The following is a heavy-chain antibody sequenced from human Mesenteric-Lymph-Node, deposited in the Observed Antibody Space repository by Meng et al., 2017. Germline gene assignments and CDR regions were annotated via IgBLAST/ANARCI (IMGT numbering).Heavy chain of an antibody. D-gene: IGHD6-19*01. CDR3: SRGITASGWYSYYFDY. V-gene: IGHV3-49*03. Sequence: GESLKISCTASGFTLGDYCISWFRQAPGKGLEWVGFIRSKSYGERTEHAASVKGRFTMSRDDSKSIAYLEMNSLKTEDTAVYYCSRGITASGWYSYYFDYWGQGTLVTVSS. CDR2: IRSKSYGERT. J-gene: IGHJ4*02. CDR1: GFTLGDYC.